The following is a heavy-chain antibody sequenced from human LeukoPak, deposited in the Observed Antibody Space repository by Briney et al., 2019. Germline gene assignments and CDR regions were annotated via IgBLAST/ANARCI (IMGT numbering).Heavy chain of an antibody. CDR2: IHYSGST. Sequence: SETLSLTCTVSGGSINSYYWSWIRQPPGKRLEWIGYIHYSGSTNYNPSLKSRVTMSLDRSKNQFSLKLSSVTAADTAVYARTTEAHSWQTRYYSYYMDVWGKGTTVTVSS. CDR3: TTEAHSWQTRYYSYYMDV. CDR1: GGSINSYY. J-gene: IGHJ6*03. D-gene: IGHD1-1*01. V-gene: IGHV4-59*01.